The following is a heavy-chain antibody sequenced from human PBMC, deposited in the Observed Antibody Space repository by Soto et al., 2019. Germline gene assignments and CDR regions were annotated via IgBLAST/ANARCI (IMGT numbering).Heavy chain of an antibody. CDR1: GFAFRSFA. D-gene: IGHD6-19*01. CDR3: ARDGGTSVWAGRGGNFEI. J-gene: IGHJ3*02. Sequence: QMQLVESGGGVVQPGGSLRLSCAASGFAFRSFAVHWVRQAPGKGLEWVAFTSYDGNNKFYADSVKGRFTISRDNSKNALNLQMNSLRTEDRAVYYCARDGGTSVWAGRGGNFEIWGQGTMVTVSA. CDR2: TSYDGNNK. V-gene: IGHV3-30-3*01.